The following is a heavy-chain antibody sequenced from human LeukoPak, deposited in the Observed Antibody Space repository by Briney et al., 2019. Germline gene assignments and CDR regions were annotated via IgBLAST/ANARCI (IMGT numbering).Heavy chain of an antibody. CDR3: ARAVLESSGYNVDP. V-gene: IGHV3-33*01. CDR1: GFTFRNYG. J-gene: IGHJ5*02. D-gene: IGHD3-22*01. CDR2: IWYDGSNQ. Sequence: PGGSLRVSRAASGFTFRNYGMHWVRQAPGKGLEWVAVIWYDGSNQYYADSVKGRFTISRDNSKNMLCLQMNSLRAEDTAVYYCARAVLESSGYNVDPWGQGTLVTVTS.